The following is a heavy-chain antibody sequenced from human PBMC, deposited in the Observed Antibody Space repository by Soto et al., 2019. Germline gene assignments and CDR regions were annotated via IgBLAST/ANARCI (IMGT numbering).Heavy chain of an antibody. CDR3: ARDLYYDFWSGYYTGPGYYYGMDV. Sequence: ASVKVSCKASGYTFTSYGISWVRQAPGQGLEWMGWISAYNGNTNYAQKLQGRVTMTTDTSTSTAYMELRSLRSDDTAVYYCARDLYYDFWSGYYTGPGYYYGMDVWGQGTTVTVSS. V-gene: IGHV1-18*01. CDR2: ISAYNGNT. D-gene: IGHD3-3*01. J-gene: IGHJ6*02. CDR1: GYTFTSYG.